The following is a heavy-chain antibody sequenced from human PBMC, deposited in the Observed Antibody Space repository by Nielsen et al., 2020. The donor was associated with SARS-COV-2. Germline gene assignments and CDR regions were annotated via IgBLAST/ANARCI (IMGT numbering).Heavy chain of an antibody. D-gene: IGHD3-10*01. CDR1: GGSISSYY. V-gene: IGHV4-59*08. CDR2: IYYSGST. CDR3: ARHLRDFGSGTLNIAFDY. J-gene: IGHJ4*02. Sequence: SETLSLTCTVSGGSISSYYWSWIRQPPGKGPEWIGYIYYSGSTNYNPSLKSRVTISVDTSKKQFSLKLISVTAADTAVYYCARHLRDFGSGTLNIAFDYWGQGTLVTVSS.